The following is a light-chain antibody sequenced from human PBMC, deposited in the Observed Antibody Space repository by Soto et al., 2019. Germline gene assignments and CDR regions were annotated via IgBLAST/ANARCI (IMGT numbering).Light chain of an antibody. Sequence: QSALTQPASVSGSPGQSITISCTGTSSDVGGYNYVSWYQQRPGKAPKLMIYDVSNRPSGVSNRFSGSKSGNTASLTISGLQAEDEADYYCSSYTSSSTPLFGGGTKLTVL. CDR1: SSDVGGYNY. V-gene: IGLV2-14*01. CDR3: SSYTSSSTPL. CDR2: DVS. J-gene: IGLJ2*01.